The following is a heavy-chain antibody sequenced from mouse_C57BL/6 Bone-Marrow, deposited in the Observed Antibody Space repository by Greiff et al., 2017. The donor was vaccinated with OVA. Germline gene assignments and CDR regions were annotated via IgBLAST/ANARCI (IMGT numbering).Heavy chain of an antibody. CDR3: VIYDGYYGGFAY. D-gene: IGHD2-3*01. V-gene: IGHV1-4*01. J-gene: IGHJ3*01. CDR1: GYTFTSYT. Sequence: QVQLQQSGAELARPGASVKMSCKASGYTFTSYTMHWVKQRPGQGLEWIGYINPSSGYTKYNQKFKDKATLTADKSSSTAYMQLSSLTSEDSAVYYCVIYDGYYGGFAYWGQGTLVTVSA. CDR2: INPSSGYT.